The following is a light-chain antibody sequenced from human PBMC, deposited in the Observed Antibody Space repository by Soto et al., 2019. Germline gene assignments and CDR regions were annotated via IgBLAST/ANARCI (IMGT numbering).Light chain of an antibody. CDR3: QEYRNDYGT. CDR1: QSIDTW. CDR2: KAS. J-gene: IGKJ1*01. Sequence: QMTQSPATLAASVGDRASITCRASQSIDTWLAWYQQKPGKAPNLLIYKASRLESGVSSRFSGSGSGTEFTLTISSLQPEDFGTYYCQEYRNDYGTFGQGTKVDIK. V-gene: IGKV1-5*03.